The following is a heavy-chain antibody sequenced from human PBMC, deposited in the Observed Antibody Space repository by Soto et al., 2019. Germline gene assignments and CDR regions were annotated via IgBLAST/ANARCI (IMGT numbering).Heavy chain of an antibody. CDR2: ISAVGGT. D-gene: IGHD2-2*01. V-gene: IGHV3-23*01. Sequence: EVQLLDSGGGLVQPGGSLRLSCAASGFTFRNYAMTWVRQAPGKGLQWVSTISAVGGTYYADSVKGRFTISRDNSKNTLYLQMNSLRAEDTAVYYCAKDAGGGPYSTAWYEFDNWGQGTLVTVSS. CDR3: AKDAGGGPYSTAWYEFDN. CDR1: GFTFRNYA. J-gene: IGHJ4*02.